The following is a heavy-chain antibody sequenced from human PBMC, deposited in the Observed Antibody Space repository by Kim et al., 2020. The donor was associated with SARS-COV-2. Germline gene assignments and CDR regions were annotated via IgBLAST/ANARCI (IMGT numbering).Heavy chain of an antibody. V-gene: IGHV3-23*01. J-gene: IGHJ4*01. CDR1: GFSFDLYA. CDR2: ISCSCGQS. CDR3: AIGTLVLPGNVGHFDS. Sequence: GGSLRLSCAASGFSFDLYAMNWVRQAPGQGLEWVSGISCSCGQSFHADSVTGPFTISRDTSKNRLYLQLNNLRAVNTALFYGAIGTLVLPGNVGHFDSLG. D-gene: IGHD1-1*01.